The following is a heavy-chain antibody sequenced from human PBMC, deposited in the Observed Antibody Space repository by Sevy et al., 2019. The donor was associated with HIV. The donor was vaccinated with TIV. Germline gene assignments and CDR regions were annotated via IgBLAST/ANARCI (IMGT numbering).Heavy chain of an antibody. J-gene: IGHJ4*02. D-gene: IGHD6-13*01. CDR2: IKQDGSVK. Sequence: WGSLRLSCAASGFSLNNYWMNWVRQAPGKGLEWVANIKQDGSVKYYVDSVKGRFTISRDNARNLLYLQMNSLRVEDTALYYCVRAIATAGSFWGQGTLVTVSS. CDR1: GFSLNNYW. V-gene: IGHV3-7*01. CDR3: VRAIATAGSF.